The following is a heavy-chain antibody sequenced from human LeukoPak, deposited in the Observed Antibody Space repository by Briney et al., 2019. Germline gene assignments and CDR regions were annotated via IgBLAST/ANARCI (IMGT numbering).Heavy chain of an antibody. CDR1: GGSISSSSYY. Sequence: SETLSLTCTASGGSISSSSYYWGWIRQPPGKGLEWIGSIYYSGSTYYNPSLKSRVTISVDTSKNQFSLKLSSVTAADTAVYYCARPQYYYGSGSYLLFHPWGQGTLVTVSS. CDR3: ARPQYYYGSGSYLLFHP. V-gene: IGHV4-39*01. J-gene: IGHJ5*02. CDR2: IYYSGST. D-gene: IGHD3-10*01.